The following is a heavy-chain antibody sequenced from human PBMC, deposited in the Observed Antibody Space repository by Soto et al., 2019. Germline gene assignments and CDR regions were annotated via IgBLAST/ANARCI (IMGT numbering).Heavy chain of an antibody. D-gene: IGHD7-27*01. V-gene: IGHV3-30-3*01. CDR2: ISYDGTNK. CDR3: TRDPKTSGGQNWAFNYFDS. Sequence: GGSLRLSCAASGFTFSSYAMHWVRQAPGKGPEWVALISYDGTNKFYADSVKGRFTISRDNSKSTLYLQVDSLRPEDAAVYYCTRDPKTSGGQNWAFNYFDSWGQGTLVTVSS. CDR1: GFTFSSYA. J-gene: IGHJ4*02.